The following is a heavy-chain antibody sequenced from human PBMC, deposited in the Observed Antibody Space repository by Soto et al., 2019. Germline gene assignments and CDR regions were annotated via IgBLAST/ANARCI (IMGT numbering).Heavy chain of an antibody. V-gene: IGHV1-8*01. D-gene: IGHD2-8*01. CDR2: MNPNSGNT. CDR1: GYTSTSYD. J-gene: IGHJ3*02. CDR3: ATYPSMVLDAFDI. Sequence: QVQLVQSGAEVKKPGASVKVSCKASGYTSTSYDINWVRQATGQGLEWMGWMNPNSGNTGYAQKFQGRVTMTRSTSMSPAYMELSSLTSEDTAVYYWATYPSMVLDAFDIWGQGTKVTVSS.